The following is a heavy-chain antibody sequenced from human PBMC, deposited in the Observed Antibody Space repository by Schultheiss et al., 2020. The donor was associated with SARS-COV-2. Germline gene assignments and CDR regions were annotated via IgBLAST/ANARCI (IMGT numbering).Heavy chain of an antibody. Sequence: GGSLRLSCAASGFTFSSYGMHWVRQAPSKGLEWVAVIWYDGSNKYYADSVKGRFTISRDNSKNTLYLQMNSLRAEDTAVYYCARGLQGHHAFDIWGQGTMVTVSS. D-gene: IGHD5-24*01. V-gene: IGHV3-33*01. CDR1: GFTFSSYG. J-gene: IGHJ3*02. CDR2: IWYDGSNK. CDR3: ARGLQGHHAFDI.